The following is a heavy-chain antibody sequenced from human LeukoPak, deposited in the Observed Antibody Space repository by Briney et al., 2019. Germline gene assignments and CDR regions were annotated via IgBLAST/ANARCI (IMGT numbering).Heavy chain of an antibody. V-gene: IGHV3-64*01. Sequence: GGSLRLSCAASGFTFSSYAMHWVRQAPGKGLEYVSAISSNGGSTYYANSVKGRFTISRDNSKNTLYLQMGSLRAEDMAVYYCARDSLGLPWGGLAFDYWGQGTLVTVSS. CDR2: ISSNGGST. CDR3: ARDSLGLPWGGLAFDY. D-gene: IGHD5-18*01. J-gene: IGHJ4*02. CDR1: GFTFSSYA.